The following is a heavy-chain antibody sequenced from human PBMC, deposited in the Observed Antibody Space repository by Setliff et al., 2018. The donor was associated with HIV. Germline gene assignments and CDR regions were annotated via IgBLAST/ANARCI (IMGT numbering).Heavy chain of an antibody. V-gene: IGHV4-39*01. CDR3: SRSDFWVGYTALYNWFDP. D-gene: IGHD3-3*01. CDR2: IYYSGKT. J-gene: IGHJ5*02. CDR1: GGSISSSSYY. Sequence: PSETLSLTCTVSGGSISSSSYYWGWIRQPPGKGLEWIGSIYYSGKTYDNPSLKSRVTLSVDTSKNQFFLKLNSVTAADTAVYYCSRSDFWVGYTALYNWFDPWGQGTMVTVSS.